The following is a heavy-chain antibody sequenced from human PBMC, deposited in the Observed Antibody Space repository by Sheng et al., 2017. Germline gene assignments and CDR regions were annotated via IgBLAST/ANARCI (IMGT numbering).Heavy chain of an antibody. CDR3: ARGPWDIVVVPAARKTNWFDP. V-gene: IGHV4-34*01. CDR2: INHSGST. Sequence: QVQLQQWGAGLLKPSETLSLTCAVYGGSFSGYYWSWIRQPPGKGLEWIGEINHSGSTNYNPSLKSRVTISVDTSKNQFSLKLSSVTAADTAVYYCARGPWDIVVVPAARKTNWFDPWGQGTLVTVSS. D-gene: IGHD2-2*01. CDR1: GGSFSGYY. J-gene: IGHJ5*02.